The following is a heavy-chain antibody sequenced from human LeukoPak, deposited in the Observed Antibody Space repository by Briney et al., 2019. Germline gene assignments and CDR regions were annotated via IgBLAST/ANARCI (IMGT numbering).Heavy chain of an antibody. CDR3: ARGRGLHFDY. V-gene: IGHV4-61*01. J-gene: IGHJ4*02. CDR1: GYSISSGYY. D-gene: IGHD3-16*01. Sequence: SETLSLTCAVSGYSISSGYYWSWIRQPPGKGLEWIGYIYYSGSTNYNPSLKSRVTISVDTSKNQFSLKLSSVTAADTAVYYCARGRGLHFDYWGQGTLVTVSS. CDR2: IYYSGST.